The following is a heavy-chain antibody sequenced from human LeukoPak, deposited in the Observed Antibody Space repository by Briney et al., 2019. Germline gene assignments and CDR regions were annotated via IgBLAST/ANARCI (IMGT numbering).Heavy chain of an antibody. CDR2: IYYSGST. V-gene: IGHV4-59*12. D-gene: IGHD2-2*02. CDR1: GGSISSYY. Sequence: PSETLSLTCTVSGGSISSYYWSWIRQPPGKGLEWIGYIYYSGSTNYNPSLKSRVTISVDTSKNQFSLKLSSVTAADTAVYYCARDTSSRGYTPDYWGQGTLVTVSS. CDR3: ARDTSSRGYTPDY. J-gene: IGHJ4*02.